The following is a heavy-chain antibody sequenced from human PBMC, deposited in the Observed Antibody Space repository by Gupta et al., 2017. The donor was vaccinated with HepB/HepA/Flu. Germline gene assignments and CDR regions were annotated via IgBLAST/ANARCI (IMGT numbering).Heavy chain of an antibody. D-gene: IGHD6-6*01. CDR1: GFTFSSYG. V-gene: IGHV3-30*18. CDR2: ISYDGSNK. Sequence: QVQLVESGGGVVQPGRSLRLSCAASGFTFSSYGMHWVRQAPGKGLEWVAVISYDGSNKYYADSVKGRFTISRDNSKNTLYLQMNSLRAEDTAVYYCAKDGSIIAARGWGLFDYWGQGTLVTVSS. CDR3: AKDGSIIAARGWGLFDY. J-gene: IGHJ4*02.